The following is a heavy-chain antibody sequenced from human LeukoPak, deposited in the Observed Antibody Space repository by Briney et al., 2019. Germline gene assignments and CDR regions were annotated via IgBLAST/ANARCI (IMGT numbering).Heavy chain of an antibody. Sequence: GGSLRLSCAASGFTFSSYWMSWVRQAPGKGLEWVSSISSSSSYIYYADSVKGRFTISRDNAKNSLYLQMNSLRAEDTAVYYCARDHSGYDYVLDYWGQGTLVTVSS. CDR3: ARDHSGYDYVLDY. CDR1: GFTFSSYW. CDR2: ISSSSSYI. J-gene: IGHJ4*02. V-gene: IGHV3-21*01. D-gene: IGHD5-12*01.